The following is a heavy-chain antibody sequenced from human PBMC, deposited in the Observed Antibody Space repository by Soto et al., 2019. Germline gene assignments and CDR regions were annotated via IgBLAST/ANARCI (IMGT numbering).Heavy chain of an antibody. CDR2: IIPIFGTA. D-gene: IGHD2-15*01. J-gene: IGHJ6*04. V-gene: IGHV1-69*13. CDR1: GGTFSSYA. CDR3: ARRAPNCSGGSCSSPPYYYYYGMDV. Sequence: ASVKVSCKSSGGTFSSYAISWVRQAPGQGLEWMGGIIPIFGTANYAQKFQGRVTITADESTSTAYMELSSLRSEDTAVYYCARRAPNCSGGSCSSPPYYYYYGMDVRGEGPTVTASS.